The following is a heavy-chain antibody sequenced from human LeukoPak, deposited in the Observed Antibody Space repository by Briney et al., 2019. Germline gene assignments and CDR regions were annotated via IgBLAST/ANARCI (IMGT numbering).Heavy chain of an antibody. CDR2: ISSSSSYI. CDR3: ARVKYGGSGGTPYYYYYGMDV. CDR1: GFTFSSCS. Sequence: GGSLRLSCAVSGFTFSSCSMNWVRQAPGKGLEWVSSISSSSSYIYYADSVKGRFTISRDNAKNSLYLQMNSLRAEDTAVYYCARVKYGGSGGTPYYYYYGMDVWGQGTTVTVSS. V-gene: IGHV3-21*01. J-gene: IGHJ6*02. D-gene: IGHD2-15*01.